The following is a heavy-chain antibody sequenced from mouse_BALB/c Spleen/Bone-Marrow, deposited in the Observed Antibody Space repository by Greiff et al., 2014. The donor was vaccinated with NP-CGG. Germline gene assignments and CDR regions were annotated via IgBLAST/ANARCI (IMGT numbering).Heavy chain of an antibody. CDR3: ARDTMDY. CDR1: GYTFTSYY. Sequence: VQLQQSGPELVKPGASVRMSCKASGYTFTSYYIHWVKQRPGQGLEWIGWIYPGNVNTKYNEKFKGKATLTADKSSSTAYMQLSGLTSEDSAVYFCARDTMDYWGQGTSVTVSS. J-gene: IGHJ4*01. CDR2: IYPGNVNT. V-gene: IGHV1S56*01.